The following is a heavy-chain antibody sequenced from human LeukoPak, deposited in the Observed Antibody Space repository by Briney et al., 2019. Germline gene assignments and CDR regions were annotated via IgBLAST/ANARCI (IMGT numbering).Heavy chain of an antibody. CDR2: IYSGGST. V-gene: IGHV3-53*01. J-gene: IGHJ4*02. CDR1: GFTVSSNY. D-gene: IGHD2-15*01. Sequence: PGGSLRLSCAASGFTVSSNYMSWVRQAPGKGLEWVSVIYSGGSTYYADSVKGRFTASRDNSKNMLYLQMNSLRAEDTAVYYCAKSRGYCSAGSSCYFDYWGRGTLVTVSS. CDR3: AKSRGYCSAGSSCYFDY.